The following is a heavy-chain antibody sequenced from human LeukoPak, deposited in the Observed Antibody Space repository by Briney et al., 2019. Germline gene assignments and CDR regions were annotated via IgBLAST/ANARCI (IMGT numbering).Heavy chain of an antibody. Sequence: PSETLSLTYTVSGGSIRNYYWSWIRQPPGKGLEWIGYIYYSGSTNYNPSLKSRVTISVDTSKNQFSLKLSSVTAADTAVYYCARSRSWYESWDYWGQGTLVTVSP. J-gene: IGHJ4*02. CDR3: ARSRSWYESWDY. D-gene: IGHD6-13*01. CDR1: GGSIRNYY. CDR2: IYYSGST. V-gene: IGHV4-59*01.